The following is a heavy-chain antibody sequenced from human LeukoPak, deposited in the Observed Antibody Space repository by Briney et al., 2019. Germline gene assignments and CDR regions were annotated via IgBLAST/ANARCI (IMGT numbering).Heavy chain of an antibody. J-gene: IGHJ4*02. CDR2: ISSSGSTI. Sequence: PGGSLRLSCAASGFTFSNYYMSWIRQAPGKGLEWVSYISSSGSTIYYADPVKCRFTISKDNAQNSLYLQMNSLRAEVSAVYYCASFKLRRAYSSSWYQNYFDYWGQGTLVTVSS. CDR1: GFTFSNYY. D-gene: IGHD6-13*01. CDR3: ASFKLRRAYSSSWYQNYFDY. V-gene: IGHV3-11*01.